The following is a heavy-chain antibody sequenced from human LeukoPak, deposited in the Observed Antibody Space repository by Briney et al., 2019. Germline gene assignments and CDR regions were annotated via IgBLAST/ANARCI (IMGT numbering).Heavy chain of an antibody. CDR3: ARDGYYYGSSGYYSHSPDY. J-gene: IGHJ4*02. Sequence: GGSLRLSCAASGFTFSSYSMNWVRQAPGKGLEWVSYISSSSSTIYYADSVKGRFTISRDNAKNSLYLQMNSLRAEDTAVYYCARDGYYYGSSGYYSHSPDYWGQGTLVTVSS. V-gene: IGHV3-48*01. CDR2: ISSSSSTI. CDR1: GFTFSSYS. D-gene: IGHD3-22*01.